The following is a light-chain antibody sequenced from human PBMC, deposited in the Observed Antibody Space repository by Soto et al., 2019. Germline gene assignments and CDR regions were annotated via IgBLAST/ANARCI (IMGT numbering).Light chain of an antibody. CDR1: QDIHIY. CDR2: GAS. V-gene: IGKV1-8*01. J-gene: IGKJ2*01. CDR3: QQSYSYPYT. Sequence: AIRMTQSPPSMSASTGDGVNISCRASQDIHIYLAWYQQKPGGAPKVLISGASTLQSGVPSRFSGSGSGTEFALSIRSLQAEDFASYYCQQSYSYPYTFGQGTKVHIK.